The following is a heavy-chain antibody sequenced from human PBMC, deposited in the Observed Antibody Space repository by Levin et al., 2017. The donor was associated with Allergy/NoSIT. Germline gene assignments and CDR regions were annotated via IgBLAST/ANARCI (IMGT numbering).Heavy chain of an antibody. V-gene: IGHV4-4*02. CDR1: GDFIITSHW. D-gene: IGHD5-24*01. Sequence: PSETLSLTCAVSGDFIITSHWWSWVRQPPGKGLEWIGEVHHSGKTNYNPSLKSRVSVSIDTANNQFSLNLNSVTAADTAVYFCASARWDHWGQGTLVTVSS. J-gene: IGHJ4*02. CDR3: ASARWDH. CDR2: VHHSGKT.